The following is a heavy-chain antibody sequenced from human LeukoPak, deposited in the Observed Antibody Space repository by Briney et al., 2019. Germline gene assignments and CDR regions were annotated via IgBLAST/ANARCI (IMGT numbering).Heavy chain of an antibody. CDR3: AIDPNWGTHS. D-gene: IGHD7-27*01. J-gene: IGHJ4*02. Sequence: GGSLRLSCAASGFTFSSYAMSWVRQAPGKGLEWVSAISGSGGGIHYADSVKGRFTISRDNSKNALYLQMNSLRVEDTAVYYCAIDPNWGTHSWGQGVLVTVSS. CDR1: GFTFSSYA. CDR2: ISGSGGGI. V-gene: IGHV3-23*01.